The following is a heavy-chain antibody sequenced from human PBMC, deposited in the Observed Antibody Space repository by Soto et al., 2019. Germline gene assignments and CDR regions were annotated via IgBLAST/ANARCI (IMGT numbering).Heavy chain of an antibody. CDR2: ISGSGGNI. CDR1: GFTFSSYA. CDR3: ARDSKGI. Sequence: PGGSLRLSCAASGFTFSSYAMSWVRQAPGKGLEWVSSISGSGGNIYYADSVKGRFTISRDNAKNSLYLQMNSLRAEDTAVYYCARDSKGIWGQRTMVTVSS. V-gene: IGHV3-21*01. J-gene: IGHJ3*02.